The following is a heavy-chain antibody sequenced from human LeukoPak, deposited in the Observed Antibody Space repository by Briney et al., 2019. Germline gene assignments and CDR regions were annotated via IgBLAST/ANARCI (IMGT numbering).Heavy chain of an antibody. V-gene: IGHV3-30*02. Sequence: GGSPRLSCAASGFTFSSYGMHWVRQAPGKGLEWVAFIRYDGSNKYYADSVKGRFTISRDNSKNTLYLQMNSLRAEDTAVYYCAKAGMYNWNYFDYWGQGTLVTVSS. D-gene: IGHD1-20*01. CDR2: IRYDGSNK. CDR3: AKAGMYNWNYFDY. CDR1: GFTFSSYG. J-gene: IGHJ4*02.